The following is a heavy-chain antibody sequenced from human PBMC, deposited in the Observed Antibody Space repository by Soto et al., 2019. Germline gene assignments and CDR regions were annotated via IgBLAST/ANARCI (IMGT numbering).Heavy chain of an antibody. CDR3: VGTTVTTRYFQH. J-gene: IGHJ1*01. V-gene: IGHV4-31*03. D-gene: IGHD4-17*01. CDR2: IYYSGST. Sequence: QVQLQESGPGLVKPSQTLSLTCTVSGGSISSGGYYWSWIRQHPGKGLEWIGYIYYSGSTYYNPSLKRRVTISVDTSKNQFSLKLSSVTAADTAVYYCVGTTVTTRYFQHWGQGTLVTVSS. CDR1: GGSISSGGYY.